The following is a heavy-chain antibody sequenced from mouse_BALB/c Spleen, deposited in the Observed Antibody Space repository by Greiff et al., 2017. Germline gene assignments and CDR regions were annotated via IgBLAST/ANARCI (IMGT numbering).Heavy chain of an antibody. J-gene: IGHJ3*01. CDR1: GFNIKDYY. CDR3: NAVPLLRDFAY. Sequence: QLQQSGAELVRSGASVKLSCTASGFNIKDYYMHWVKQRPEQGLEWIGWIDPENGDTEYAPKFQGKATMTADTSSNTAYLQLSSLTSEDTAVYYCNAVPLLRDFAYWGQGTLVTVSA. CDR2: IDPENGDT. D-gene: IGHD2-10*01. V-gene: IGHV14-4*02.